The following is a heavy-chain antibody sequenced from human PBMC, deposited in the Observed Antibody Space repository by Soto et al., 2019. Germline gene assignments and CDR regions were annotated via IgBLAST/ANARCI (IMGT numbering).Heavy chain of an antibody. Sequence: ASVKVSCKASGYTFTSYGISWVRQAPGQGLEWMGWISAYNGNTNYAQKLQGRVTMTTDTSTSTAYMELRSLRSDDTAVYYCATHLAAAGTPSAFDYWGQGTLVTV. J-gene: IGHJ4*02. CDR3: ATHLAAAGTPSAFDY. D-gene: IGHD6-13*01. V-gene: IGHV1-18*01. CDR2: ISAYNGNT. CDR1: GYTFTSYG.